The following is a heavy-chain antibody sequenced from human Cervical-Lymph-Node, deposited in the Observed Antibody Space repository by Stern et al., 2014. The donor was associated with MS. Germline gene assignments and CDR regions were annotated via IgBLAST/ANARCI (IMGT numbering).Heavy chain of an antibody. D-gene: IGHD3-22*01. CDR2: IIPVFDSV. V-gene: IGHV1-69*01. J-gene: IGHJ4*02. CDR1: GGTLNNYV. Sequence: VQLVESGADLKKPGSSVKVPCKASGGTLNNYVITWVRQAPGQGLEWIGGIIPVFDSVNYAQKFQGRVTITADESTSTVYMELSGLRSEDTAVYYCAGDTLTYDNSDAYYLDFWGQGMLVTVSS. CDR3: AGDTLTYDNSDAYYLDF.